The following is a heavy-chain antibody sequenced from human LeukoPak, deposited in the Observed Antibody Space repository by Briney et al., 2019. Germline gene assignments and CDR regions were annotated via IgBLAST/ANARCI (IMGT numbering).Heavy chain of an antibody. Sequence: GGSLRLSCAASGFTFSGYAISWVRQAPGKGLEWVSSISGSGGNTYYADSVKGRFTISRDNSKDTLDLQMNSLRVEDTAVYYCAKGGDLRTTVTFVHYWGQGTRVTVSS. V-gene: IGHV3-23*01. CDR1: GFTFSGYA. J-gene: IGHJ4*02. D-gene: IGHD4-17*01. CDR2: ISGSGGNT. CDR3: AKGGDLRTTVTFVHY.